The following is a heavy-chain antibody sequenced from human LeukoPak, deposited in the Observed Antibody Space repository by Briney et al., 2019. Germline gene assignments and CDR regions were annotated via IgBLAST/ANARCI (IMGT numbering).Heavy chain of an antibody. Sequence: GGSLRLSCAASGFTVSSNYMNWVRQAPGKGLEWVSSISSSSSYIYYADSVKGRFTISRDNAKNSLYLQMNSLRAEDTAVYYCARDLAYYYDSSGYLLDYWGQGTLVTVSS. D-gene: IGHD3-22*01. J-gene: IGHJ4*02. CDR3: ARDLAYYYDSSGYLLDY. CDR2: ISSSSSYI. V-gene: IGHV3-21*01. CDR1: GFTVSSNY.